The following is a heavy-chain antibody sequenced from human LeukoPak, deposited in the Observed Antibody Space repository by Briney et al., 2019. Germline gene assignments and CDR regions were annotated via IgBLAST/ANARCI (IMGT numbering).Heavy chain of an antibody. CDR2: INPNVGGT. D-gene: IGHD1-26*01. J-gene: IGHJ6*03. Sequence: ASVKVSCKASGYTFTGYYMHWVRQAPGQGLEWMGWINPNVGGTNYAQTFQGRVTMTRETSTSTAYMELSRLRSDDTAVYYCAREVRSGSYWGAYYYYYYMDVWGKGTTVTVSS. V-gene: IGHV1-2*02. CDR3: AREVRSGSYWGAYYYYYYMDV. CDR1: GYTFTGYY.